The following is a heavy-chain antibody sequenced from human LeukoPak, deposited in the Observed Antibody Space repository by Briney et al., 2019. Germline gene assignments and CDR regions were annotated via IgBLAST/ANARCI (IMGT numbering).Heavy chain of an antibody. Sequence: TGGSLRLSCAASGFTFSSYAMHWVRQAPGKGLEWVAVISYDGSNKYYADSVKGRFTISRDNSKNTLYLQMNSLRAEDTAVYYCAKGSSTVTTVDHWGQGTLVTVSS. CDR1: GFTFSSYA. CDR2: ISYDGSNK. V-gene: IGHV3-30-3*01. D-gene: IGHD5-24*01. J-gene: IGHJ4*02. CDR3: AKGSSTVTTVDH.